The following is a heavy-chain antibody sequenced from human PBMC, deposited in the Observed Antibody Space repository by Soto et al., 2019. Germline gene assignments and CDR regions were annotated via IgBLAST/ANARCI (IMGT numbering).Heavy chain of an antibody. CDR2: IYYSGST. V-gene: IGHV4-31*03. D-gene: IGHD3-16*01. CDR1: GGSISSGGYY. Sequence: SLTCTVSGGSISSGGYYWSWIRQHPGKGLEWIGYIYYSGSTYYNPSLKSRVTISVDTSKNQFSLKLSSVTAADTAVYYCARVLFTRNYYYYGMDVWGQGTTVTVSS. J-gene: IGHJ6*02. CDR3: ARVLFTRNYYYYGMDV.